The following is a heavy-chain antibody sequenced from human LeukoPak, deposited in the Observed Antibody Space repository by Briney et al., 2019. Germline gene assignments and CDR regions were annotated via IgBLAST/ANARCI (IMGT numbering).Heavy chain of an antibody. Sequence: GRSLRLSCAASGFTFSNYNMNWVRQAPGKGLEWVSHITSSSTIYYADSVKGRFTISRDNAKNSLYLQMNSLRDEDTAVYYCARRFDSWGQGTLVTVSS. V-gene: IGHV3-48*02. CDR3: ARRFDS. CDR2: ITSSSTI. J-gene: IGHJ4*02. CDR1: GFTFSNYN.